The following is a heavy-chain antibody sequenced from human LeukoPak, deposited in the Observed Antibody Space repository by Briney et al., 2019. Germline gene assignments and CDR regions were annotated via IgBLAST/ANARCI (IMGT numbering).Heavy chain of an antibody. CDR2: INNSGST. V-gene: IGHV4-34*01. CDR1: GGSFSGYY. Sequence: SETLSLTCAVYGGSFSGYYWSWIRQPPGKGRECIGEINNSGSTNYNPSPKSRVTISVDTSKNQFSLKLSSVTAADTAVYYCARGYCSGGSCYSYYYYNYMDVWGKGTTVTVSS. D-gene: IGHD2-15*01. CDR3: ARGYCSGGSCYSYYYYNYMDV. J-gene: IGHJ6*03.